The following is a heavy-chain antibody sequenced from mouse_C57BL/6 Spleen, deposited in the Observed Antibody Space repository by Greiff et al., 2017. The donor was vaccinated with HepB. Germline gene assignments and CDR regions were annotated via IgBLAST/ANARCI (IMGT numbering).Heavy chain of an antibody. CDR1: GYTFTDYY. CDR3: ARDSYYGSTDYAMDY. D-gene: IGHD1-1*01. V-gene: IGHV1-19*01. J-gene: IGHJ4*01. Sequence: EVQLQQSGPVLVKPGASVKMSCKASGYTFTDYYMNWVKQSHGKSLEWIGVINPYNGGTSYNQKFKGKATLTVDKSSSTAYMELNSLTSEDSAVYYCARDSYYGSTDYAMDYWGQGTSVTVSS. CDR2: INPYNGGT.